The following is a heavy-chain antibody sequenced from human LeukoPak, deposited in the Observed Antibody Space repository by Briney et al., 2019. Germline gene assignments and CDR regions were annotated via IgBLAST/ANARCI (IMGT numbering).Heavy chain of an antibody. CDR2: ISAYNGNT. CDR3: ARGEGGYPPFDY. Sequence: ASVKVSCKASGYTFTSYGISWVRQAPGQGLEWMGWISAYNGNTNYAQKFQGRVTMTRDTSISTAYMELSRLRSDDTAVYYCARGEGGYPPFDYWGQGTLVTVSS. D-gene: IGHD5-12*01. CDR1: GYTFTSYG. J-gene: IGHJ4*02. V-gene: IGHV1-18*01.